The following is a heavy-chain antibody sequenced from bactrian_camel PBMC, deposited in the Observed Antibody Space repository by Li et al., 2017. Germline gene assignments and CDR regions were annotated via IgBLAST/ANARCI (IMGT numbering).Heavy chain of an antibody. D-gene: IGHD1*01. CDR3: AADLLLMRPLDPSEYKY. Sequence: DVQLVESGGGLVQPGGSLRFSCATSGFTFGDYCMSWYRQGPGKGLEWVSGITSGSSSTYYADSVKGRFTISRDNAKNTLYLQMNSLKPEDTAVYYCAADLLLMRPLDPSEYKYWGQGTQVTVS. CDR2: ITSGSSST. V-gene: IGHV3S40*01. CDR1: GFTFGDYC. J-gene: IGHJ4*01.